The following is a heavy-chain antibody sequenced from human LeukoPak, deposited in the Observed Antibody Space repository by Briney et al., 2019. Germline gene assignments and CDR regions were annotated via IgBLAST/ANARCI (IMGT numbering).Heavy chain of an antibody. Sequence: PAGSLRLSCAASGLTVSSNHMAWVRQAPGKGLEWVSVIYTGGITYYADSVQGRFTISRDNSKNTLYLQMNSLRVEDTALYYCARDHAAAGGVLDYWGQGTQVIASS. J-gene: IGHJ4*02. V-gene: IGHV3-53*01. CDR3: ARDHAAAGGVLDY. D-gene: IGHD6-25*01. CDR2: IYTGGIT. CDR1: GLTVSSNH.